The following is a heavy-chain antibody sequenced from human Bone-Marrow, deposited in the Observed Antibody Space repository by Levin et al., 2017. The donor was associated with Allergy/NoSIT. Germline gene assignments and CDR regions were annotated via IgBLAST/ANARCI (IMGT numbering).Heavy chain of an antibody. D-gene: IGHD2-2*01. V-gene: IGHV1-2*02. CDR1: GYTFTGYY. CDR3: ARAPTEYQLPRLGYYGMDV. J-gene: IGHJ6*02. CDR2: INPNSGGT. Sequence: ASVKVSCKASGYTFTGYYMHWVRQAPGQGLEWMGWINPNSGGTNYAQKFQGRVTMTRDTSISTAYMELSRLRSDDTAVYYCARAPTEYQLPRLGYYGMDVWGQGTTVTVSS.